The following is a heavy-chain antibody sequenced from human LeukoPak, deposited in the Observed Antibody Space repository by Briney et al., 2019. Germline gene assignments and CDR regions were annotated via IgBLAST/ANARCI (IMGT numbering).Heavy chain of an antibody. J-gene: IGHJ3*02. CDR1: GLTLSSYA. Sequence: GGSLRLSCAASGLTLSSYAMHWVRQAPGKGLEWVAVISYDGSNKYYADSVKGRFTISRDNSKNTLYLQMNSLRAEDTAVYYCARPREPKYGYDAFDIWGQGTMVTVSS. CDR2: ISYDGSNK. D-gene: IGHD1-26*01. CDR3: ARPREPKYGYDAFDI. V-gene: IGHV3-30*01.